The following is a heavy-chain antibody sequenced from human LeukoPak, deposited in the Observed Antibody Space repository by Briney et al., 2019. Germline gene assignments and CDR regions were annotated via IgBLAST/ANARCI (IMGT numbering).Heavy chain of an antibody. D-gene: IGHD3-10*01. CDR3: AKAKAWFGELFFDP. J-gene: IGHJ5*02. Sequence: GGSLRLSCAASGFTFDDYAMHWVRHAPGKGLEWVSGISWNSITIGYADSVKGRFTTSRDNAKNSLYLQMNSLRVEDTALYYCAKAKAWFGELFFDPWGQGTLVTVSS. CDR1: GFTFDDYA. V-gene: IGHV3-9*01. CDR2: ISWNSITI.